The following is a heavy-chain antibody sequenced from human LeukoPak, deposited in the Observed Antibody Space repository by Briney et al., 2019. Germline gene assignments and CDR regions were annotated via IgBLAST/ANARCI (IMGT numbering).Heavy chain of an antibody. CDR1: GFTFSSYA. J-gene: IGHJ4*02. D-gene: IGHD3-22*01. CDR2: ISGSGGST. CDR3: ATDRVYYYDSMAHWH. V-gene: IGHV3-23*01. Sequence: PGGSLRLSCAASGFTFSSYAMSWVRQAPGKGLEWVSAISGSGGSTYYADSVKGRFTISRDNSKNTLYLQMNSLRAEDTAVYYCATDRVYYYDSMAHWHWGQGTLVTVSS.